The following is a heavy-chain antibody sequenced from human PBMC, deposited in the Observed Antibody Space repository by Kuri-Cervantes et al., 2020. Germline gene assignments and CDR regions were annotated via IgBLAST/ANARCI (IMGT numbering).Heavy chain of an antibody. Sequence: SETLSLTCAVYGESFSDYYWSWIRQPPGKGLEWIGEINHSGSTNYSPSLRSRVTMSVETPKNQFSLKLISVSAADTALYYCARDYVWGSYRLIDYWGQGTLVTVSS. V-gene: IGHV4-34*01. CDR3: ARDYVWGSYRLIDY. J-gene: IGHJ4*02. CDR2: INHSGST. D-gene: IGHD3-16*02. CDR1: GESFSDYY.